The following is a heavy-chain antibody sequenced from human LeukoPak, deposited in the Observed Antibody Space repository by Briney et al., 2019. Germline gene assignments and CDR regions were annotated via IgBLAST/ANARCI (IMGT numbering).Heavy chain of an antibody. D-gene: IGHD2-21*01. J-gene: IGHJ3*02. CDR2: IASDGSHT. CDR3: ARERQDTILHSGAFVI. CDR1: GFTFSTYF. V-gene: IGHV3-30-3*01. Sequence: GGSLRLSCAASGFTFSTYFMHWVRQAPGKGLEWVADIASDGSHTFHVESVKGRFTISRDNSKNTLYLQMNSLRAEDTAVYFCARERQDTILHSGAFVIWGQGTMVTVSS.